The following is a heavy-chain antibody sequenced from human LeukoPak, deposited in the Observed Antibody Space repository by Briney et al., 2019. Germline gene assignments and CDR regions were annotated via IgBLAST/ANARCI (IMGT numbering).Heavy chain of an antibody. D-gene: IGHD4-17*01. Sequence: GGSLRLSCAASGFTFSSYAMHWVRQAPGKGLEWVAVISYDGSNKYYADSVKGRFTISRDNSKNTLYLQMNSLRAEDTAVYYCAREPETTEGDAIDIWGQGTMVTVSS. V-gene: IGHV3-30-3*01. CDR3: AREPETTEGDAIDI. J-gene: IGHJ3*02. CDR2: ISYDGSNK. CDR1: GFTFSSYA.